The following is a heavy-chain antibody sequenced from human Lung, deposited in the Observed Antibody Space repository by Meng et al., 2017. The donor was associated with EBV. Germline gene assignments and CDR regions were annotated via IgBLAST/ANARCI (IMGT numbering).Heavy chain of an antibody. V-gene: IGHV7-4-1*02. CDR2: QRTNSGNQ. J-gene: IGHJ5*02. Sequence: QGPLVLSGSGVEKPGARESVLRKACIYTLRIYTAFWVRRAQGRGCVERVGQRTNSGNQTYTQVFTQRFVFSVHTPDSTPHRQISSLMSEDTAVYYCARGGDFDPWGQGTLVTVSS. CDR3: ARGGDFDP. D-gene: IGHD2/OR15-2a*01. CDR1: IYTLRIYT.